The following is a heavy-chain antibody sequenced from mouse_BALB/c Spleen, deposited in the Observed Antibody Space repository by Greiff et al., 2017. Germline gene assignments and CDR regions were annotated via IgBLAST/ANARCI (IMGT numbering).Heavy chain of an antibody. J-gene: IGHJ1*01. D-gene: IGHD2-1*01. Sequence: QVQLQQPGAELVKPGAPVKLSCKASGYTFTSYWMNWVKQRPGRGLEWIGRIDPSDSETHYNQKFKDKATLTVDKSSSTAYIQLSSLTSEDSAVYYCARDYGNYGGYFDVWGAGTTVTVSS. V-gene: IGHV1-69*02. CDR2: IDPSDSET. CDR1: GYTFTSYW. CDR3: ARDYGNYGGYFDV.